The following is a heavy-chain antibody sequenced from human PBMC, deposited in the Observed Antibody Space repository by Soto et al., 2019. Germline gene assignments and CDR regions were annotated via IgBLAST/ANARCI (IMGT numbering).Heavy chain of an antibody. J-gene: IGHJ6*02. CDR1: GGSFSGYY. Sequence: SETLSLTCAVYGGSFSGYYWSWIRQPPGKGLEWIGEINHSGSTNYNPSLRSRVAISVDTSKNQFSLTLSSVTAADTAVYYCARGDVGATTAYYYYDMDVWGQGTTVTVSS. V-gene: IGHV4-34*01. CDR2: INHSGST. CDR3: ARGDVGATTAYYYYDMDV. D-gene: IGHD1-26*01.